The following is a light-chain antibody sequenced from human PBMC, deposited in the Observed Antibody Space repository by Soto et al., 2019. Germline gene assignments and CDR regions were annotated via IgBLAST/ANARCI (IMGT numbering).Light chain of an antibody. CDR3: AAWDDSLNGYV. Sequence: QSVLTQPPSASGTPGQRVTISCSGSSSNIGSHSANWYQQLPRTAPKLLIYSNNQRPSGVPDRFSGSKSGTSASLAISGLQSEDEADYYCAAWDDSLNGYVFGTGTKLTVL. V-gene: IGLV1-44*01. CDR1: SSNIGSHS. CDR2: SNN. J-gene: IGLJ1*01.